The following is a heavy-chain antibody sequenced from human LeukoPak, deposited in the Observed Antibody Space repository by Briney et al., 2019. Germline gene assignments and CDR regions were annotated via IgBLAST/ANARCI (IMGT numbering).Heavy chain of an antibody. J-gene: IGHJ3*02. D-gene: IGHD3-22*01. Sequence: SETLSLTCTVSGYSFSSGSYWGWIRQPPGKGLEWIGNIYHSGSTYYNPSLKSRVTISGDTSKNQFSLKLSSVTAADTAVHYCVRVHVNSGYYFGDAFDIWGQGTMVTVSS. V-gene: IGHV4-38-2*02. CDR2: IYHSGST. CDR1: GYSFSSGSY. CDR3: VRVHVNSGYYFGDAFDI.